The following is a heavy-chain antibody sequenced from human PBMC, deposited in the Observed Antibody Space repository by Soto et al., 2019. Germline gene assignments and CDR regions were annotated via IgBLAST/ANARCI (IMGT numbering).Heavy chain of an antibody. CDR1: GGSISSYY. Sequence: SETLSLTCTVSGGSISSYYWSWIRQPPGKGLGWFGYIYYSGSTNYNPSLKSRVTISVDTSKNQFSLKLSSVTAADTAVYYCARVQTTVTDAYYYYYMDVWGKGTTVTVSS. J-gene: IGHJ6*03. CDR3: ARVQTTVTDAYYYYYMDV. V-gene: IGHV4-59*01. D-gene: IGHD4-17*01. CDR2: IYYSGST.